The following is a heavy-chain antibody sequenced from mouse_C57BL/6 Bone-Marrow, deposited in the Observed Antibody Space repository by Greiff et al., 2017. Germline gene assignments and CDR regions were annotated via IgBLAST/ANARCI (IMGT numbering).Heavy chain of an antibody. CDR3: TSLITTVVARTSYYAMDY. J-gene: IGHJ4*01. Sequence: EVKVEESGGGLVQPGGSMKLSCAASGFTFSDAWMDWVRQSPEKGLEWVAEIRNKANNHATYYAESVKGRFTISRDDSKSSVYLQMNSLRAEDTGIYYCTSLITTVVARTSYYAMDYWGQGTSVTVSS. D-gene: IGHD1-1*01. CDR1: GFTFSDAW. CDR2: IRNKANNHAT. V-gene: IGHV6-6*01.